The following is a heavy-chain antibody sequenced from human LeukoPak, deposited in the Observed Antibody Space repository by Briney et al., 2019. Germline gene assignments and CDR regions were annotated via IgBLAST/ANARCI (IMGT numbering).Heavy chain of an antibody. CDR3: ATDQVVPAAMYY. D-gene: IGHD2-2*01. CDR2: VDPEDGET. CDR1: GYTFTDYY. Sequence: ASVKVSCKVSGYTFTDYYMHWVQQAPGKGLEWMGLVDPEDGETIYAEKFQGRVTITADTSTDTAYVELSSLRSEDTAVYYCATDQVVPAAMYYWGQGTLVTVSS. J-gene: IGHJ4*02. V-gene: IGHV1-69-2*01.